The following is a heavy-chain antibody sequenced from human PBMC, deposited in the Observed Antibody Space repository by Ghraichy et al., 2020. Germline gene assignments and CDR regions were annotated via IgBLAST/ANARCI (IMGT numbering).Heavy chain of an antibody. CDR2: IAATTGDI. CDR1: GFTFSSYS. J-gene: IGHJ6*02. Sequence: GGSLRLSCAASGFTFSSYSMNWVRQAPGKGLEWVSTIAATTGDIYYAASVKGRVTSSRDSAKNSLYLQLNSLRDEDTAVNYCATPYYNYWMCYLPAGGMDVWGQGTKVNVSS. CDR3: ATPYYNYWMCYLPAGGMDV. V-gene: IGHV3-48*02. D-gene: IGHD3-16*01.